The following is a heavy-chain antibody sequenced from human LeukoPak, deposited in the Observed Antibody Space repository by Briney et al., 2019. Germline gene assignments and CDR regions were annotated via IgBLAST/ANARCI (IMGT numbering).Heavy chain of an antibody. CDR2: ISSNGGST. Sequence: PGGSLRLSCSASGFIFCSYAMHWVRQAPGKGLEFVSGISSNGGSTYYADSVKARFTMSRDNSKNALYLQMSSLRAEDTAVYYCVKRLNNYFDYWGQGTLVTVSS. CDR1: GFIFCSYA. CDR3: VKRLNNYFDY. D-gene: IGHD4/OR15-4a*01. V-gene: IGHV3-64D*06. J-gene: IGHJ4*02.